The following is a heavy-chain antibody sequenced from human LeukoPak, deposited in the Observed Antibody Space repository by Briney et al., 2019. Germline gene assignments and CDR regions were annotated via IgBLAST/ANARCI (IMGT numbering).Heavy chain of an antibody. J-gene: IGHJ4*02. V-gene: IGHV3-30*18. Sequence: GGSLRLSCAAAEFTFSNYWMSWVRQAPGKGLEWVAFISNDGSKTYYADSVKGRFTISRDNSKNTLYLQMNNLRVEDTAIYYCAKDRAADSSGYSTYFDYWGQGTLVTVSS. CDR1: EFTFSNYW. CDR3: AKDRAADSSGYSTYFDY. D-gene: IGHD3-22*01. CDR2: ISNDGSKT.